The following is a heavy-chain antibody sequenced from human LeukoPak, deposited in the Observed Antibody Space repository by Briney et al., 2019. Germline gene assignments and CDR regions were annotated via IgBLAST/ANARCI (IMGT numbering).Heavy chain of an antibody. CDR1: GGSFSGYY. Sequence: SETLSLTCAVYGGSFSGYYWSWIRQPPGKGLEWIGEINHSGSTNYNPSLKSRDTISVDTSKNQFSLKLSSVTAADTAVYYCARVLRYYYYMDVWGKGTTVTVSS. V-gene: IGHV4-34*01. D-gene: IGHD2-8*01. CDR2: INHSGST. J-gene: IGHJ6*03. CDR3: ARVLRYYYYMDV.